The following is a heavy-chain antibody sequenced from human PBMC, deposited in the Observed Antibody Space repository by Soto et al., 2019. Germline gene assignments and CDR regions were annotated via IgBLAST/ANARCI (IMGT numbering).Heavy chain of an antibody. J-gene: IGHJ5*02. Sequence: SETLSLTCTVSGGSISSSSYYWGWIRQPPGKGLEWIGSIYYSGSTYYSPSLKSRVTISVDTSKNQFSLKLSSVTAADTAVYYCARDAAAQPPYNWFVPWGQGTLVTVSS. CDR3: ARDAAAQPPYNWFVP. V-gene: IGHV4-39*01. CDR1: GGSISSSSYY. CDR2: IYYSGST. D-gene: IGHD6-13*01.